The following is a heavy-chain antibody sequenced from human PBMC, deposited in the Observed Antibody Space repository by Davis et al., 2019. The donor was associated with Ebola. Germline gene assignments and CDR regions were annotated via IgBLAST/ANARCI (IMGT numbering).Heavy chain of an antibody. Sequence: SETLSLTCTVPGGSISSYYWSWIRQPPGKGLEWIGEINHSGSTNYSPSLKSRVTISIDTSKNQFSLRLNSVAAADTAVYYCARGDFRGNERDYWGQGTLVTVSS. CDR2: INHSGST. CDR1: GGSISSYY. CDR3: ARGDFRGNERDY. D-gene: IGHD4-23*01. J-gene: IGHJ4*02. V-gene: IGHV4-34*01.